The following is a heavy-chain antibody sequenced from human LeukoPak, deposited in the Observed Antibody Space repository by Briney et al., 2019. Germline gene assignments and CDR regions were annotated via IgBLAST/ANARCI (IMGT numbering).Heavy chain of an antibody. CDR3: AKGGHYYYDSSAYYFD. CDR1: GFTFNKYA. D-gene: IGHD3-22*01. Sequence: GGSLRLSCAASGFTFNKYAMNWVRQAPGKGLEWVSAISGSGGSTYYADSVQGRFTISRDNSKNTLYLQMNSLRAEDTAVYYCAKGGHYYYDSSAYYFDWGQGTLVTVSS. V-gene: IGHV3-23*01. CDR2: ISGSGGST. J-gene: IGHJ4*02.